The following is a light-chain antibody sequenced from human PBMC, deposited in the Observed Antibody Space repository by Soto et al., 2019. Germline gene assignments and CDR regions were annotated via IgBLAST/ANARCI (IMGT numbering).Light chain of an antibody. V-gene: IGKV1-5*03. CDR3: QQYNDYSGT. Sequence: DIQMTQSPSTLSASVGDRVTITCRASQSISSWLAWYQQKPGKDPKLLIYKASSLESGVPSRFSGSGSGTEFTLTISSLQPDDFATYYCQQYNDYSGTFGRGTKVE. CDR2: KAS. CDR1: QSISSW. J-gene: IGKJ1*01.